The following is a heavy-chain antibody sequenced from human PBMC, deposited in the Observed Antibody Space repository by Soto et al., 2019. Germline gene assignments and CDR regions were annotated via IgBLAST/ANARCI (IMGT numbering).Heavy chain of an antibody. CDR2: IIPIFGTA. D-gene: IGHD6-6*01. CDR1: GGTFSSYA. Sequence: QVQLVQSGAEVKKPGSSVKVSCKASGGTFSSYAISWVRQAPGQGLEWMGGIIPIFGTANYAQKFQGRVTITAEKSTSTAYMELSSLRSEDTAVYYCATERIGIAARPRGIDYWGQGTLVTVSS. CDR3: ATERIGIAARPRGIDY. V-gene: IGHV1-69*06. J-gene: IGHJ4*02.